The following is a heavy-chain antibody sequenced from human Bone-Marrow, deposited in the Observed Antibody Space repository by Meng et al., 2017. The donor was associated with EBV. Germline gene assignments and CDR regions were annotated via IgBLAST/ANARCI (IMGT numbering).Heavy chain of an antibody. J-gene: IGHJ4*02. D-gene: IGHD1-26*01. CDR3: ARGSIKSGSYSIDS. V-gene: IGHV4-4*02. Sequence: QREELEPVLVTASGPLYLTVAVSGGSTSHNVWWSWVRQSPGKGLEGIGEIYYSGTTTYNPSLKSRVTISVDKSKNQFTLKLTSVTAADTAVYYCARGSIKSGSYSIDSWGQGILVTVSS. CDR1: GGSTSHNVW. CDR2: IYYSGTT.